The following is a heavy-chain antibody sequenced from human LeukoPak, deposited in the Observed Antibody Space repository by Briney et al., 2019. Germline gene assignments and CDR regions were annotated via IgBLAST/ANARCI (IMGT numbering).Heavy chain of an antibody. Sequence: GGSLRLSCAASGFTFSSYAMHWVRQAPGKRLEWVAVISYDGSNKYYADSVKGRFTISRDNSKNTLYLQMNSLRAEDTAVYYCAREVVVAATYWFDPWGQGTLVTVSS. CDR3: AREVVVAATYWFDP. CDR2: ISYDGSNK. CDR1: GFTFSSYA. D-gene: IGHD2-15*01. J-gene: IGHJ5*02. V-gene: IGHV3-30-3*01.